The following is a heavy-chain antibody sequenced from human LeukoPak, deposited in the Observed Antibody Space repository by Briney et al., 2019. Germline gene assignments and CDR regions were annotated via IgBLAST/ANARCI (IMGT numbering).Heavy chain of an antibody. V-gene: IGHV3-20*04. CDR2: INWNGGST. Sequence: PGGSLRLSCAASGFTFDDYGMSWVRQAPGKGLDWVSGINWNGGSTGYADSVKGRFTISRDNAKNSLYLQMNSLRAEDTALYYCATEAYGDYEYYFDYWGQGTQVTVSS. CDR3: ATEAYGDYEYYFDY. D-gene: IGHD4-17*01. CDR1: GFTFDDYG. J-gene: IGHJ4*02.